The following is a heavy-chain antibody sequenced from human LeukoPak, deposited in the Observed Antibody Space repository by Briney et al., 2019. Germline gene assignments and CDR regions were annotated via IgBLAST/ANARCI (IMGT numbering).Heavy chain of an antibody. CDR1: GFTFSGSA. V-gene: IGHV3-23*01. Sequence: PGGSLRLSCAASGFTFSGSAMHWVRQASGKGLEWVSVICGSGGSTSYADSVKGRFTISRDNSKNTLYLQMNSLRAEDTAVYYCAKCFYDTSGYYLYYFDYWGQGTLVTVSS. J-gene: IGHJ4*02. D-gene: IGHD3-22*01. CDR2: ICGSGGST. CDR3: AKCFYDTSGYYLYYFDY.